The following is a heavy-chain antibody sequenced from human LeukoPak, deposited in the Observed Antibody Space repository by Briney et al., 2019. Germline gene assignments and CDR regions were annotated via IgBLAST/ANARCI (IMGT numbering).Heavy chain of an antibody. CDR2: MNGEGTTV. CDR3: ATARNFRFEY. Sequence: GGSQRLSCATSGLTFRTTWIHWVRQAPGKGLMWVSRMNGEGTTVDYADSVKGRFTVSRDYAKNTLFLQMNNLRTEDTALYFCATARNFRFEYWGQGSLVIVSA. D-gene: IGHD1-7*01. J-gene: IGHJ4*02. V-gene: IGHV3-74*01. CDR1: GLTFRTTW.